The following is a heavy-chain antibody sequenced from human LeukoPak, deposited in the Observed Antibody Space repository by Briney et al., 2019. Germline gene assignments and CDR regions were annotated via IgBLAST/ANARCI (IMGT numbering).Heavy chain of an antibody. CDR1: GYTFTGYY. CDR3: ARDLAYSSSWYFDY. Sequence: GASVKVSCKASGYTFTGYYMHWVRQAPGQGLEWMGWINPNSGGTNYAQKFQGRVTMTRDTSISTAYMELSRLRSDDTAVYYCARDLAYSSSWYFDYWGQGTLVTVSS. V-gene: IGHV1-2*02. D-gene: IGHD6-13*01. CDR2: INPNSGGT. J-gene: IGHJ4*02.